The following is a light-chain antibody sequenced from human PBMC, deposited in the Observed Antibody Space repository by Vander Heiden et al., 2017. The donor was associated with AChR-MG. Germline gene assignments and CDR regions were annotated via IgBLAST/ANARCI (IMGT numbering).Light chain of an antibody. V-gene: IGKV3-11*01. Sequence: EILLTQSPATLSLSPGHRATLPRRASRGVGNYLAWYQQKPGQAPRLLIYDASKRATGIPARFSGSGYETDSTLTISIRQPEAVAVYYCQQHSDWPPLTFGGGTKVEIK. CDR1: RGVGNY. J-gene: IGKJ4*01. CDR2: DAS. CDR3: QQHSDWPPLT.